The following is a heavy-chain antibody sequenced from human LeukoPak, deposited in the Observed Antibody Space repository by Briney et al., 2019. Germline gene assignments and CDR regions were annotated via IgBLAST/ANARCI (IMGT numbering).Heavy chain of an antibody. CDR3: ARHCIGGTCYDS. CDR2: IYHTGHS. Sequence: SETLSLTCTVSGVSISDFYWSWIRQPPGEGLEWIGYIYHTGHSNYNPSLKSRVTMSVDTSKNHLSLNLTTVTAADSAAYYCARHCIGGTCYDSWGQGTLVTVSS. D-gene: IGHD2-15*01. CDR1: GVSISDFY. J-gene: IGHJ5*01. V-gene: IGHV4-59*08.